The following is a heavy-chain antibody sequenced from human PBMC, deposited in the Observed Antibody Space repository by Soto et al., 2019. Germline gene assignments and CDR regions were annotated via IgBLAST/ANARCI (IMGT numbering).Heavy chain of an antibody. Sequence: GESLKISCNGSGYSFTSYWIGWVRQMPGKGLEWMGIIYPGDSDTRYSPSFQGQVTISADKSISTAYLQWSSLKASDTAMYYCARSVVAATTPPYYYYGMDVWGQGTKVTVYS. V-gene: IGHV5-51*01. D-gene: IGHD2-15*01. CDR2: IYPGDSDT. J-gene: IGHJ6*02. CDR1: GYSFTSYW. CDR3: ARSVVAATTPPYYYYGMDV.